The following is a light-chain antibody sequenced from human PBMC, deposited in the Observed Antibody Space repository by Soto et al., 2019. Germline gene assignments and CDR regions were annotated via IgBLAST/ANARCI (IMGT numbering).Light chain of an antibody. CDR1: SSDVGGYNY. CDR2: DVS. V-gene: IGLV2-14*01. Sequence: SVLTQPASVSGSPGEWITISCPGTSSDVGGYNYVSWYQQHPGKAPKLMIYDVSNRPSGVSNRFSGSKSGNTASLTISGLQAEDEADYYCSSYTSSSTLYVFGTGTKVTVL. J-gene: IGLJ1*01. CDR3: SSYTSSSTLYV.